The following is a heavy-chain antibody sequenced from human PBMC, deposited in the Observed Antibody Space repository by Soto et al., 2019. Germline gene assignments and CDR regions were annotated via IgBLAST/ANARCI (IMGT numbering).Heavy chain of an antibody. J-gene: IGHJ4*02. D-gene: IGHD1-26*01. Sequence: QVQVVQSGAEVKKPGASVKVSCKVSGNTLTELSMYWVRQAPGKGHEWKGGFDPESGEKIYAQKFQGRVTMTEDSSMDTAYLELSSLQSEDTAVYYCATSHKGWELLLVYWGQGTLVTVSS. CDR2: FDPESGEK. V-gene: IGHV1-24*01. CDR1: GNTLTELS. CDR3: ATSHKGWELLLVY.